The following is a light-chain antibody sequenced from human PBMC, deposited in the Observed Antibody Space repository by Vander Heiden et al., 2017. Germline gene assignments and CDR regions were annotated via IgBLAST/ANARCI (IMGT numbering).Light chain of an antibody. Sequence: QPVLTHPPHAPGTPGQRVTILCSGSGSNMGSNHENWYQKLPGPAPKLPTYRSNQRPSGVPHRCSGSKSAASASLAISGLRSEDDADYYCAAWDDSLRGHVVFGGGTKLTVL. CDR1: GSNMGSNH. CDR2: RSN. CDR3: AAWDDSLRGHVV. V-gene: IGLV1-47*01. J-gene: IGLJ2*01.